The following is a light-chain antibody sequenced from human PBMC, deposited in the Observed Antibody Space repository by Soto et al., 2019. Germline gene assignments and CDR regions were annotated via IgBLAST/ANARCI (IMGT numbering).Light chain of an antibody. Sequence: QSALTQPASVSGSPGQSITISCTGTSSDIGAYNFVSWYQQHPGKAPKLMLYDVNIRPSGVSNRFSGSKSGNPASLTISGLQAEGEADYYCTSWTTSTTMIFGGGTKLTVL. V-gene: IGLV2-14*03. CDR2: DVN. CDR3: TSWTTSTTMI. CDR1: SSDIGAYNF. J-gene: IGLJ2*01.